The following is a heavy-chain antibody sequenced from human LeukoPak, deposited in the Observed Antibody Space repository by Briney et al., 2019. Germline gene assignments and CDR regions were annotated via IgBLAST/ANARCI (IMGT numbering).Heavy chain of an antibody. CDR3: ARQKKTGSYYDFWSGYPDWFDP. CDR2: IYTSGST. Sequence: SETLSLTCTVSGGSISSYYWSWIRQPAGKGLEWIGRIYTSGSTNYNPSLKSRVTMSVDTSKNQFSLKLSSVTAADTAVYYCARQKKTGSYYDFWSGYPDWFDPWGQGTLVTVSS. V-gene: IGHV4-4*07. CDR1: GGSISSYY. J-gene: IGHJ5*02. D-gene: IGHD3-3*01.